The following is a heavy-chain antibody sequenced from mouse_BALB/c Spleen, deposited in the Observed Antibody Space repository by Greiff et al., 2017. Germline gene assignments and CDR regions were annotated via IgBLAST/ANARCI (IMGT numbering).Heavy chain of an antibody. D-gene: IGHD2-1*01. V-gene: IGHV5-12-2*01. J-gene: IGHJ4*01. CDR1: GFTFSSYT. CDR2: ISNGGGST. Sequence: EVKLQESGGGLVQPGGSLKLSCAASGFTFSSYTMSWVRQTPEKRLEWVAYISNGGGSTYYPDTVKGRFTISRDNAKNTLYLQMSSLKSEDTAMYYCARGDGTLYAMDYWGQGTSVTVSS. CDR3: ARGDGTLYAMDY.